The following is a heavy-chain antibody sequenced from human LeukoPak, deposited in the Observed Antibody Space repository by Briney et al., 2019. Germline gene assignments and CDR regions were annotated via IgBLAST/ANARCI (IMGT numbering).Heavy chain of an antibody. CDR3: TTDGGYYDSSGYYYESHY. V-gene: IGHV3-15*01. CDR2: IKSKTDGGTT. CDR1: GFTFSNAW. D-gene: IGHD3-22*01. Sequence: GSLRLSCAASGFTFSNAWMSWVRQAPGKGLEWVGRIKSKTDGGTTDYAAPVKGRFTISRDDSKNTLYLQMNSLKTEDTAVYYCTTDGGYYDSSGYYYESHYWGQGTLVTVSS. J-gene: IGHJ4*02.